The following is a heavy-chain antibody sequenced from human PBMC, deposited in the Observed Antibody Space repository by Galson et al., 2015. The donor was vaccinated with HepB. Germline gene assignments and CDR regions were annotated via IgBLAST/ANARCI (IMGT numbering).Heavy chain of an antibody. Sequence: SLRLSCAASGFTFTNAWMTWVRQAPGKGLEWVGRIKSNTHGGTTDYAAPVKGTFTISSDDTTNTLYLQMNRLKTEDTARYSGNTWNWNYEDYWGQGTLFTFSS. J-gene: IGHJ4*02. V-gene: IGHV3-15*01. D-gene: IGHD1-7*01. CDR3: NTWNWNYEDY. CDR2: IKSNTHGGTT. CDR1: GFTFTNAW.